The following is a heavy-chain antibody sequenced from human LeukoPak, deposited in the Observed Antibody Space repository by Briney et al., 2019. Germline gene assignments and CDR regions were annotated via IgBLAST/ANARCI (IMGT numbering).Heavy chain of an antibody. CDR1: GGSLSGHY. CDR2: INHSGST. D-gene: IGHD6-6*01. CDR3: ARLDSSSHYYYMDV. Sequence: SETLSLTCAVYGGSLSGHYWSWIRQPPGKGLEWIGEINHSGSTNYNPSLKSRVTISVDTSKNQFSLKLSSVTAADTAVYYCARLDSSSHYYYMDVWGKGTTVTVSS. V-gene: IGHV4-34*01. J-gene: IGHJ6*03.